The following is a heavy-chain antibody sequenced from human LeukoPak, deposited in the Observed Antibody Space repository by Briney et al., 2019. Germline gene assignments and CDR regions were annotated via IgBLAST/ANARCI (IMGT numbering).Heavy chain of an antibody. J-gene: IGHJ5*02. CDR1: GYTLNSYH. D-gene: IGHD3-3*01. CDR3: ATFAVFGVVSLCTIDT. CDR2: VTNYNGDT. Sequence: GASVKVSCKTSGYTLNSYHVTWVREAPGQGLEWMGWVTNYNGDTNYAQKFKGRVTMTTDTSASTAYMELRSLRYDDTAVYYCATFAVFGVVSLCTIDTWGQGTLVTVSS. V-gene: IGHV1-18*01.